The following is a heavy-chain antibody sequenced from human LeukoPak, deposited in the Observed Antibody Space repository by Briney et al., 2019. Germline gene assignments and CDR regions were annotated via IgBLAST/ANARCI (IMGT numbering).Heavy chain of an antibody. D-gene: IGHD6-6*01. V-gene: IGHV3-74*01. CDR2: INSDGSST. J-gene: IGHJ4*02. CDR1: GFTFSSYW. CDR3: ERDGMAARPVDY. Sequence: PGGSLRLSCAASGFTFSSYWMHWVRQAPGKGLVWVSRINSDGSSTSYADSVKGRFTISRDNAKNTLYLQMNSLRAEDTAVYYCERDGMAARPVDYWGQGTLVTVSS.